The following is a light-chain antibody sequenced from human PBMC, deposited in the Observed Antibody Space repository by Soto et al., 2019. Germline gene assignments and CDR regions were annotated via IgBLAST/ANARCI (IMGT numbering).Light chain of an antibody. Sequence: QAVVTQEDSLTVSPGGTVTLTRGSSTGTVTSGHFPYWFQQKPGQAPRTLIYDTSDKHSWTPARFSGSLLGGKAALTLSGAQPEDEAEYYCLLFFGDIRGVFGGGTKLTVL. J-gene: IGLJ3*02. CDR3: LLFFGDIRGV. CDR1: TGTVTSGHF. CDR2: DTS. V-gene: IGLV7-46*01.